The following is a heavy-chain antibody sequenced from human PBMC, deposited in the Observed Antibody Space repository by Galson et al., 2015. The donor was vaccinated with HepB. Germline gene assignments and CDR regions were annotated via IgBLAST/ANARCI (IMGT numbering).Heavy chain of an antibody. CDR2: INSSGGST. CDR3: ARGTMIVDWFDP. D-gene: IGHD3-22*01. J-gene: IGHJ5*02. Sequence: SVKVSCKASGYTFTSYYMHWVRQAPGQGLEWMGIINSSGGSTTYAQQFQGRLTVTRDTSTSTVYMELSSLRSEDTAVYYCARGTMIVDWFDPWGQGTLVTVSS. CDR1: GYTFTSYY. V-gene: IGHV1-46*03.